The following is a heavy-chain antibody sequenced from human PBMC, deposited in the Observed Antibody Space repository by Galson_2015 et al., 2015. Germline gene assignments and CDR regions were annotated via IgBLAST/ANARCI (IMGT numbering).Heavy chain of an antibody. CDR3: ARPTAMVTDYGMDV. J-gene: IGHJ6*02. CDR1: GFTVSSNY. CDR2: IYSGGST. D-gene: IGHD5-18*01. V-gene: IGHV3-53*01. Sequence: SLRLSCAASGFTVSSNYMSWVRQAPGKGLEWVSVIYSGGSTYYADSVKGRFTISRDNSKNTLYLQMNSLRAEDTAVYYCARPTAMVTDYGMDVWGQGTTVTVSS.